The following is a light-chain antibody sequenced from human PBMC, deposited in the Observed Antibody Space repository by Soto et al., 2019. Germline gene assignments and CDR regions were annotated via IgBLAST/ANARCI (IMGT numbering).Light chain of an antibody. J-gene: IGKJ4*01. Sequence: EIVVTQSPATLSLSPGERATLSCRASQSLDNYLAWYQHKPGQAPRLLIYDASTRATDIPARFSGSGSGTDFTLIISSLEPEDFAVYYCQQRGHWPSFGGGTKVEIK. CDR1: QSLDNY. V-gene: IGKV3-11*01. CDR2: DAS. CDR3: QQRGHWPS.